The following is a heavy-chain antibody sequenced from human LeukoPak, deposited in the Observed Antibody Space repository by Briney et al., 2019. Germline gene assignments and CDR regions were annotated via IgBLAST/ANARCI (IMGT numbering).Heavy chain of an antibody. J-gene: IGHJ2*01. CDR2: ISYDGSNK. D-gene: IGHD4-17*01. V-gene: IGHV3-30-3*01. CDR1: GFTFSSYA. CDR3: ARDRLAYGDYVDWYFDL. Sequence: GGSLRLSCAASGFTFSSYAMHWDRQAPGKGLEWVAVISYDGSNKYYADSVKGRFTISRDNSKNTLYLQMNSLRAEDTAVYYCARDRLAYGDYVDWYFDLWGRGTLVTVSS.